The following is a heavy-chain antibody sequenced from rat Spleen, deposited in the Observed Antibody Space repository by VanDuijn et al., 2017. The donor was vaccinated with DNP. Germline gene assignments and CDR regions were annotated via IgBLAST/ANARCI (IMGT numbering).Heavy chain of an antibody. CDR2: ISYDGSST. CDR3: TTEAADY. J-gene: IGHJ2*01. Sequence: EVQLVESGGGLVQPGRSLKLSCAASGFTFSAYYLAWVRQAPKKGLEWVATISYDGSSTYYRDSVKGRFTISRDNAKSTLYLQMDSLRSEDTATYYCTTEAADYWGQGVMVTVSS. CDR1: GFTFSAYY. V-gene: IGHV5-20*01.